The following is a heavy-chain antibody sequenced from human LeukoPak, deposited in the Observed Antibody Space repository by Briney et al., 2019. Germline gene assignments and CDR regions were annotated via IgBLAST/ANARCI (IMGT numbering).Heavy chain of an antibody. CDR2: IKEDGSKI. V-gene: IGHV3-7*01. CDR1: GFTFSSFW. J-gene: IGHJ4*02. CDR3: VRENNGAY. Sequence: GGSLSLSRAACGFTFSSFWVSWGRQSPGKGLERVANIKEDGSKIYYVDSVKGRFTISRDNARNSLYLQMDSLGAEDTAVYYCVRENNGAYWGQGTLVTVSS. D-gene: IGHD2-8*01.